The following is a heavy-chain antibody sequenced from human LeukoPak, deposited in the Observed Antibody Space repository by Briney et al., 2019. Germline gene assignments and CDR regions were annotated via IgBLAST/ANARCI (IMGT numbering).Heavy chain of an antibody. Sequence: ASVKVSCKASGGTFSSYAISWVRQAPGQGLEWMGGIIPIFGTANYAQKFQGRVTITADKSTSTAYMELSSLGSEDTAVYYCARLVAGAYYYYGMDVWGKGTTVTVSS. CDR3: ARLVAGAYYYYGMDV. CDR2: IIPIFGTA. J-gene: IGHJ6*04. D-gene: IGHD2-15*01. V-gene: IGHV1-69*06. CDR1: GGTFSSYA.